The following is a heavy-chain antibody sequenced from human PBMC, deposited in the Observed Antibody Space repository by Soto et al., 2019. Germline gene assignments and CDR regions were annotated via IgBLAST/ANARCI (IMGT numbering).Heavy chain of an antibody. Sequence: QVQLQESGPGLVKPSETLSLTCTVFGGSISNYYWSWIRQPPGKGLEWIGYIYYSGSTSYNPSLRSRVSISIDTPKNQFSLKLSSVTAADTAVYYCARRATFLDPWGQGTLVIVSS. CDR1: GGSISNYY. CDR3: ARRATFLDP. CDR2: IYYSGST. V-gene: IGHV4-59*08. J-gene: IGHJ5*02.